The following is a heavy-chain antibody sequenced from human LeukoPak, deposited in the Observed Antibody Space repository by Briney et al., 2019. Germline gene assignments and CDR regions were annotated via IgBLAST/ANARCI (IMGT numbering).Heavy chain of an antibody. Sequence: GSLRLSCAASGFTVGSNYMSWVRQAPGKGLEWVSVIYSGGSTYYADSVKGRFTISRDNSKNTLYLQMNSLRAEDTAVYYCARAPSRFGSGRPFDYWGQGTLVTVSS. CDR1: GFTVGSNY. CDR3: ARAPSRFGSGRPFDY. J-gene: IGHJ4*02. D-gene: IGHD2-15*01. V-gene: IGHV3-53*01. CDR2: IYSGGST.